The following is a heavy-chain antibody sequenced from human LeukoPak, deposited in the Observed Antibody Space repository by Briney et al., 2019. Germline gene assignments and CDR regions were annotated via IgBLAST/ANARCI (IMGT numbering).Heavy chain of an antibody. D-gene: IGHD1-26*01. CDR3: AKVISGSRNPFDY. V-gene: IGHV3-30*18. J-gene: IGHJ4*02. CDR1: GFTFSSYG. CDR2: ISYDGSNK. Sequence: GGSLRLSCAASGFTFSSYGMHWVRQAPGKGLEWVAVISYDGSNKYYADSVKGRFTISRDNSKNTLYLQMNSLRAEDTAVYYCAKVISGSRNPFDYWGQGTLVTVSS.